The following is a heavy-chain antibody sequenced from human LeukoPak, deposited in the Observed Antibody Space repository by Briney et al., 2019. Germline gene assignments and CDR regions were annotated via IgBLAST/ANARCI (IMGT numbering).Heavy chain of an antibody. J-gene: IGHJ3*01. CDR3: ARSWDALDV. CDR1: GYTFTDYD. CDR2: MNPNSTNT. D-gene: IGHD6-13*01. Sequence: GASVKVSRKASGYTFTDYDINWVRQATGQGLEWMGWMNPNSTNTDFAQSFYAQKFQGRVTMSRDTSINTAYMELSSLRSEDTAVYFCARSWDALDVWGQGTMVTVSS. V-gene: IGHV1-8*01.